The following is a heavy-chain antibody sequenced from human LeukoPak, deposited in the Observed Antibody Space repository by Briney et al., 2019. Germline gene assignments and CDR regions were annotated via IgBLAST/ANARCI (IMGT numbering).Heavy chain of an antibody. CDR3: ARQRYYDGSGYLE. D-gene: IGHD3-22*01. Sequence: SETLSLTCSVSGDSVSRSDSCWDWIRQPPGKGLEWIGTIYYSGRTYYSPSLKSRVTMSVDPSNNQFSLNLRSVTAADTAVYYCARQRYYDGSGYLEWGQGTLLSVSS. J-gene: IGHJ1*01. CDR2: IYYSGRT. CDR1: GDSVSRSDSC. V-gene: IGHV4-39*01.